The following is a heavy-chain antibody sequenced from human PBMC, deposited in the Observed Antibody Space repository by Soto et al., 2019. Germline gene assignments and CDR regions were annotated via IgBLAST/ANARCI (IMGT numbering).Heavy chain of an antibody. D-gene: IGHD2-2*01. CDR1: GYTFTSYG. Sequence: QVQLVQSGAEVKQPGASVKVSCKASGYTFTSYGISWVRQAPGQGFEWMGWISAYNGNTNYAQKLQGRVTMTTDTSTSTAYMELRSLRSDDTAVYYCARDLRDIVVVPAACDYWGQGTLVTVSS. V-gene: IGHV1-18*01. J-gene: IGHJ4*02. CDR3: ARDLRDIVVVPAACDY. CDR2: ISAYNGNT.